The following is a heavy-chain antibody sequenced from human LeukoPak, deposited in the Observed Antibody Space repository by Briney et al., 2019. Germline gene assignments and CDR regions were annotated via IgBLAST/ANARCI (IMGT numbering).Heavy chain of an antibody. J-gene: IGHJ4*02. CDR2: ISAYNGNT. V-gene: IGHV1-18*01. Sequence: ASVTVSCKTSGYTFTTYGLSWVRQAPGQGLEWMGWISAYNGNTNYAQKLQGRVTMTTDTSTSTAYMELRSLRSDDTAVYYCARGYSGSYMDYWGQGTLVTVSS. CDR1: GYTFTTYG. CDR3: ARGYSGSYMDY. D-gene: IGHD1-26*01.